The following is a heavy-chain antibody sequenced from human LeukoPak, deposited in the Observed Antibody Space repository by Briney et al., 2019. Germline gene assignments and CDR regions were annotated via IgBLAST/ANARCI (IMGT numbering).Heavy chain of an antibody. D-gene: IGHD2-8*01. CDR2: IYSGSST. Sequence: GGSLRLSCAASGFTVSSDYMSWVRQAPGKGLERVSVIYSGSSTYYADSVKGRFTISRDYSKNTLYLQMNGLRADDTAVYYCARQPCTNGVRYTGPLDYWGQGTLVTVSS. CDR3: ARQPCTNGVRYTGPLDY. J-gene: IGHJ4*02. CDR1: GFTVSSDY. V-gene: IGHV3-66*04.